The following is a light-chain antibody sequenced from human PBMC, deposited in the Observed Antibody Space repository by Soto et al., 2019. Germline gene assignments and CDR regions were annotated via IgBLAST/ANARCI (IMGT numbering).Light chain of an antibody. J-gene: IGLJ1*01. Sequence: QSALTQPPSASGSPGQSVTISCTGTSSDVGAYTYVSWYQQHPGKAPKLMIYGVTERPSGVPDRFSGSKSGKTASLTVSGLQTEDEAYYYCSSYAGSNNYVFGTGTKLTVL. CDR1: SSDVGAYTY. V-gene: IGLV2-8*01. CDR2: GVT. CDR3: SSYAGSNNYV.